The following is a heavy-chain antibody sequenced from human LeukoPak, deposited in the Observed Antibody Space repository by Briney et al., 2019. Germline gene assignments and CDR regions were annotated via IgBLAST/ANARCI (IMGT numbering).Heavy chain of an antibody. D-gene: IGHD4-17*01. CDR1: DGSITNYD. V-gene: IGHV4-59*01. CDR2: AHYSGTA. J-gene: IGHJ4*02. Sequence: PSETLSLTCTVSDGSITNYDWSWVRQTPGKGLEFIGYAHYSGTANYNPSLRSRVTISIDTSKKHFFLKLKSVTAADTAVYYCARGYGDFRVEGRYFYSWGQGTLVTVSS. CDR3: ARGYGDFRVEGRYFYS.